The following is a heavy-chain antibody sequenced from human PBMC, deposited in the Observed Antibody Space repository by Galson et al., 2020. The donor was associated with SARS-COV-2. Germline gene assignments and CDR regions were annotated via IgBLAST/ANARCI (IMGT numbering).Heavy chain of an antibody. Sequence: TGGSLRLSCAASGFTFSIYGMHWVRQAPGKGLEWVAIISYDGSKTHYADSLKGRFTISRDNSKNTLYLQMNSLRAEDTAVYYCANHRNSSGAMDVWGQGTTVTVSS. J-gene: IGHJ6*02. CDR2: ISYDGSKT. V-gene: IGHV3-30*18. CDR1: GFTFSIYG. CDR3: ANHRNSSGAMDV. D-gene: IGHD2-21*01.